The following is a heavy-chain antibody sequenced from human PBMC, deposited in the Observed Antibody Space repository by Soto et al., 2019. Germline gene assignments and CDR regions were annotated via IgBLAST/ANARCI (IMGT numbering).Heavy chain of an antibody. CDR2: MNPNSGNT. Sequence: GLEWMGWMNPNSGNTGYAQKFQGRVTMTRNTSISTAYMELSSLRSEDTAVYYCARGPDIVATTRSPPNFDYWGQGTLVTVSS. J-gene: IGHJ4*02. D-gene: IGHD5-12*01. V-gene: IGHV1-8*01. CDR3: ARGPDIVATTRSPPNFDY.